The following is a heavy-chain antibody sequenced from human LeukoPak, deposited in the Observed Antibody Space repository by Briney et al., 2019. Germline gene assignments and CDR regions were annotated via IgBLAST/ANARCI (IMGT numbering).Heavy chain of an antibody. Sequence: GSLRLSFAASGFPFSSYWMSWVRPAPGKGLEWVANINQDGSEKYYADSVKGRFTISRDNAKNSLYVQMNSLRAEDTAVYYCAREDTAMFDFDYWGQGTLVTVSS. D-gene: IGHD5-18*01. J-gene: IGHJ4*02. V-gene: IGHV3-7*03. CDR2: INQDGSEK. CDR3: AREDTAMFDFDY. CDR1: GFPFSSYW.